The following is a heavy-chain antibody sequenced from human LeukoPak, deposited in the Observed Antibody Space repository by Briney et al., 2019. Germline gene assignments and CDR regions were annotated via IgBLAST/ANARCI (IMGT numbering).Heavy chain of an antibody. Sequence: SETLSLTCTVSGGSISSYYWSWIRQPAGKGLEWIGRIYTSGSTNYNPSLKSRVTVSVDTSKNQFSLKLSSVIAADTAVYYCARDLYYYGSGSYYPTDWYFDLWGRSTLVTVSS. J-gene: IGHJ2*01. V-gene: IGHV4-4*07. D-gene: IGHD3-10*01. CDR2: IYTSGST. CDR3: ARDLYYYGSGSYYPTDWYFDL. CDR1: GGSISSYY.